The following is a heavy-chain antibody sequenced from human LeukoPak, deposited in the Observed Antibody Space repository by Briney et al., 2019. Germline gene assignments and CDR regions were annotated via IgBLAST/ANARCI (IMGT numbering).Heavy chain of an antibody. CDR2: INHSGSN. Sequence: SETLSLTCAVYGGSFSGYYWSWIRQPPGKGLEWIGEINHSGSNNYNPSLKSRVTISVDTSKNQFSLKLSSVTAADTDVYYCARGHVVVAAPFDYWGQGTLVTVSS. V-gene: IGHV4-34*01. CDR1: GGSFSGYY. D-gene: IGHD2-15*01. CDR3: ARGHVVVAAPFDY. J-gene: IGHJ4*02.